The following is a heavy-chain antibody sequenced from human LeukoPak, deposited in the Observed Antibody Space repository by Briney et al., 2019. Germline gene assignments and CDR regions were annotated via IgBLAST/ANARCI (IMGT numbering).Heavy chain of an antibody. J-gene: IGHJ4*02. D-gene: IGHD3-22*01. CDR3: ARDKSYSDSGGDNHFDY. CDR2: IWYDGSNK. Sequence: GGSLRLSCAASGFTFSSYGMHWVRQAPGKGLEWVAVIWYDGSNKYYADSVKGRFTISRDNSKNTLYLQMNSLRAEDTAVYYCARDKSYSDSGGDNHFDYWGQGTLVTVSS. CDR1: GFTFSSYG. V-gene: IGHV3-33*01.